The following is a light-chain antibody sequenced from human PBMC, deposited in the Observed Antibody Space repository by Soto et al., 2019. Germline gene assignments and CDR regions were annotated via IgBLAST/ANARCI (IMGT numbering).Light chain of an antibody. V-gene: IGKV3-20*01. J-gene: IGKJ4*01. Sequence: VMTQSPATLSVSPGERATLSCRASQSVSNTYLAWYQQKPGQAPRLLIYGVSSRATGIPDRFSGSGSGTDFTLTISRLEPEDFAVYYCQQYSSSPVTFGGGTKVDIK. CDR2: GVS. CDR3: QQYSSSPVT. CDR1: QSVSNTY.